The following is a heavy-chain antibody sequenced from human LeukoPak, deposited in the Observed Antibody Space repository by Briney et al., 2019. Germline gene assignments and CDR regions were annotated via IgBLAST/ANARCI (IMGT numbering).Heavy chain of an antibody. J-gene: IGHJ4*02. CDR2: ISYDGSKK. CDR1: GFTFSSYA. CDR3: ASWLILPHCSGGSCYPLFDY. D-gene: IGHD2-15*01. Sequence: GGSLRLSCAASGFTFSSYAMHWVRQAPGKGLEWVAVISYDGSKKYNADSVKGRLTISRDNSKNTLYLQMNSLRAEDTAVYYCASWLILPHCSGGSCYPLFDYWGQGTLVTVSS. V-gene: IGHV3-30-3*01.